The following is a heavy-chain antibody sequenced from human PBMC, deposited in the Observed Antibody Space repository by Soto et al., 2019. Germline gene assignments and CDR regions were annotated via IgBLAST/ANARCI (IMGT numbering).Heavy chain of an antibody. CDR1: GGSISSYY. J-gene: IGHJ6*02. V-gene: IGHV4-59*12. Sequence: PSETLSLTCTVSGGSISSYYWSWIRQPPGKGLEWIGYIYYSGSTNYNPSLKSRVTISVDTSKNSLYLQMNSLRAEDTAVYYCAKFYYDSSGYLPSPYYYYYGMDVWGQGTTVTVSS. D-gene: IGHD3-22*01. CDR2: IYYSGST. CDR3: AKFYYDSSGYLPSPYYYYYGMDV.